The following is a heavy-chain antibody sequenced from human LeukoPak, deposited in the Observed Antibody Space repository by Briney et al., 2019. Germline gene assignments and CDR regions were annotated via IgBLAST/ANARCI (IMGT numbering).Heavy chain of an antibody. V-gene: IGHV1-69*06. CDR2: IIPIFGTA. CDR1: GGTFSSYA. D-gene: IGHD1-1*01. CDR3: ARASGTTFWSAFDI. Sequence: SVKVSYKASGGTFSSYAISWVRQAPGQGLEWMGGIIPIFGTANYAQKFQGRVTITADKSTSTAYMELSSLRSEDTAVYYCARASGTTFWSAFDIWGQGTMVTVSS. J-gene: IGHJ3*02.